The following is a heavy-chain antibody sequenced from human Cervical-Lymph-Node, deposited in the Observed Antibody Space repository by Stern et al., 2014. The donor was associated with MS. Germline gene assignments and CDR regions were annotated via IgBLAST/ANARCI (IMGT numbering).Heavy chain of an antibody. J-gene: IGHJ6*02. D-gene: IGHD5-12*01. Sequence: VQLVQSGAEVKKPGSSVTVSCKASGGTFSSYAISWVRQAPGQGLEWMGGIIHIFGTANNAPKFTGRAMFIAAPNQSPTIFGTANYAQKFQGRVTITADESTSTAYMELSSLRSEDTAVYYCASFYGDYELYYYYGMDVWGQGTTVTVSS. CDR2: IIHIFGTA. V-gene: IGHV1-69*01. CDR1: GGTFSSYA. CDR3: TADESTSTAYMELSSLRSEDTAVYYCASFYGDYELYYYYGMDV.